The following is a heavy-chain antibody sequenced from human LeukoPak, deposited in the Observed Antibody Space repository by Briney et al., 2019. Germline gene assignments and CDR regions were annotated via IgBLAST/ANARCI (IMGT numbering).Heavy chain of an antibody. CDR1: GFTFSSYG. V-gene: IGHV3-30*03. CDR3: VRHRGSGWFDP. Sequence: GGSLRLSCAASGFTFSSYGMHWVRQAPGKGLEWVAVISYDGSNKYYADSVKGRFTISRDNSKNTLYLQMNSLRAEDTAVFYCVRHRGSGWFDPWGQGTLVTVSS. CDR2: ISYDGSNK. J-gene: IGHJ5*02. D-gene: IGHD1-26*01.